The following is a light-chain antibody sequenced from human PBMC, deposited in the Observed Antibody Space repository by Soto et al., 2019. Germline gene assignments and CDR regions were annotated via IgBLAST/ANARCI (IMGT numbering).Light chain of an antibody. Sequence: EVELTRSPGTLSLSPGERATLSCRASQSVSSSHLAWYQQKRGQAPRLLIYDTSTRATGIPDRFSGSGSGTDFTRTISRLEPEDFAVYHCQQYGASPWTFGQGTKVDIK. J-gene: IGKJ1*01. CDR3: QQYGASPWT. CDR2: DTS. V-gene: IGKV3-20*01. CDR1: QSVSSSH.